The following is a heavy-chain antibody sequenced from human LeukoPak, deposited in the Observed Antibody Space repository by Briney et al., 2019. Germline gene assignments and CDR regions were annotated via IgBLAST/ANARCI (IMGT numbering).Heavy chain of an antibody. CDR1: GFTFSSYS. Sequence: PGGSLRLSCAASGFTFSSYSMNWVRQAPGKGLEWVSSISSSSSYIYYADSVKGRFTISRDNAKNSLYLQMNSLRAEDTAVYYCARDWEDYGGNPFDYWGQGTLVTVSS. CDR2: ISSSSSYI. CDR3: ARDWEDYGGNPFDY. V-gene: IGHV3-21*01. J-gene: IGHJ4*02. D-gene: IGHD4-23*01.